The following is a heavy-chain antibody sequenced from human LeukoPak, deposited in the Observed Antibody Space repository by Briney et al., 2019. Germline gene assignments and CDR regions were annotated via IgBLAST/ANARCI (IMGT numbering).Heavy chain of an antibody. CDR2: IRSKAYGGTT. CDR1: GFTFSSYA. Sequence: GGSLRLSCAASGFTFSSYAMHWFRQAPGKGLEWVGFIRSKAYGGTTEYAASVKGRFTISRDDSKSIAYLQMNSLKTEDTAVYYCTRAEHIVVVTAIGGTGDYWGQGTLVTVSS. J-gene: IGHJ4*02. V-gene: IGHV3-49*03. D-gene: IGHD2-21*02. CDR3: TRAEHIVVVTAIGGTGDY.